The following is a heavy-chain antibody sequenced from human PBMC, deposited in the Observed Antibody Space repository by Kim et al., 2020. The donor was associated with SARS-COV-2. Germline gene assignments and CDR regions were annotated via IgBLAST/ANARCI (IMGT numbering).Heavy chain of an antibody. Sequence: YYADSVKGRFTISRDNSKNTLYLQMNSLRAEDTAVYYCATRIVATTGFDYWAQGTLVTVSS. V-gene: IGHV3-23*01. D-gene: IGHD5-12*01. J-gene: IGHJ4*02. CDR3: ATRIVATTGFDY.